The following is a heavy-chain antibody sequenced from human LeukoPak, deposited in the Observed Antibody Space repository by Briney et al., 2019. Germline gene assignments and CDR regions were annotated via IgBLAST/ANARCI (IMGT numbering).Heavy chain of an antibody. Sequence: PGRSLRLSCAASGFTFSSYGMHWVRQAPGKGLEWVAVISYDGSNKYYADSVKGRFTISRDNSKNTLYLQMNSLRAEDTAVYYCAKDRYSSLQPDHWGQGTLVTVSS. D-gene: IGHD6-13*01. CDR2: ISYDGSNK. J-gene: IGHJ4*02. CDR1: GFTFSSYG. CDR3: AKDRYSSLQPDH. V-gene: IGHV3-30*18.